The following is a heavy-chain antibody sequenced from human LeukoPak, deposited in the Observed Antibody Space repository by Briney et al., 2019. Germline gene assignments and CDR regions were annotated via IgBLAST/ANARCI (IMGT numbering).Heavy chain of an antibody. CDR2: IYTSGST. D-gene: IGHD6-6*01. Sequence: SQTLSLTCTVSGGSISSGSYYWSWIRQPAGKGLEWIGRIYTSGSTNYNPSLKSRVTRSVDTSKNQFSLKLSSVTAADTAVYYCARGGIAARPGRTGFDPWGQGTLVTVSS. CDR3: ARGGIAARPGRTGFDP. V-gene: IGHV4-61*02. J-gene: IGHJ5*02. CDR1: GGSISSGSYY.